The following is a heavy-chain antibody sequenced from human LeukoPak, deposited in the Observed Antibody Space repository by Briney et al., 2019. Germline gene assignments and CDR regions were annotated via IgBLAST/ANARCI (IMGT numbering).Heavy chain of an antibody. CDR3: ARDLRFGELTVLGY. CDR1: GYTFTSYA. J-gene: IGHJ4*02. V-gene: IGHV1-3*01. CDR2: INAGNGNT. Sequence: GASVKVSCKASGYTFTSYAMHWVRQAPGQRLEWMGWINAGNGNTKYSQKFQGRVTIIRDTSASTAYMELSSLRSEDTAVYYCARDLRFGELTVLGYWGQGTLVTVSS. D-gene: IGHD3-10*01.